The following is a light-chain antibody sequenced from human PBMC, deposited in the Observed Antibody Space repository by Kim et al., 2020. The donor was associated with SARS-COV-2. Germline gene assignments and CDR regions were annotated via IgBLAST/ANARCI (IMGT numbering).Light chain of an antibody. CDR1: NIGSKS. V-gene: IGLV3-21*03. CDR2: EDS. CDR3: QVWDSSSDHPVV. Sequence: PGKTGRITCGGNNIGSKSVHWYQQKLGQAPVLVVYEDSDRPSGIPERFSGSNSGNTATLTISRVEAGDEADYYCQVWDSSSDHPVVFGGGTQLTVL. J-gene: IGLJ2*01.